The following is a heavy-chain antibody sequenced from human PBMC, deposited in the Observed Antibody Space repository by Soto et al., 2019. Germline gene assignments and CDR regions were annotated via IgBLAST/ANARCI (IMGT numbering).Heavy chain of an antibody. D-gene: IGHD2-15*01. J-gene: IGHJ4*02. CDR2: INPSGGST. V-gene: IGHV1-46*01. Sequence: ASVKVSCKASGYTFTSYYMHWVRQAPGQGLEWMGIINPSGGSTSYAQKFQGRVTMTRDTSTSTVYMELSSLRSEDTAVYYCARVPGVAASLNYFDYWGQGTLVTVSS. CDR1: GYTFTSYY. CDR3: ARVPGVAASLNYFDY.